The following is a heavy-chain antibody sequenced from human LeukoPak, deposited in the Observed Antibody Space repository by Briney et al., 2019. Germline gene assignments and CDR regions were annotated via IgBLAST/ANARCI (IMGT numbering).Heavy chain of an antibody. CDR1: GGSISSGGYS. V-gene: IGHV4-30-2*01. J-gene: IGHJ4*02. Sequence: SQTLSLTCAVSGGSISSGGYSWSWIRQPPGKGLEWIGYIYHSGSTYYNPSLKSRVTISVDMSKNQFSLKLSSVTAADTAVYYCARVGSPFYCSGGSCYSGMTLIDYWGQGTLVTVSS. CDR3: ARVGSPFYCSGGSCYSGMTLIDY. D-gene: IGHD2-15*01. CDR2: IYHSGST.